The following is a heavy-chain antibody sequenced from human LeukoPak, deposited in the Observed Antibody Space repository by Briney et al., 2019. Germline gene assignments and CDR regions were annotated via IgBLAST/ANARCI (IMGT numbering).Heavy chain of an antibody. Sequence: SETLSLTCTVSGGSISTSSYYWGWIRQPPGKGLECIGNIYYSGSTYYNPSLKSRVTMSVDTSKNQFSLNVNSVTAADTAVYYCARARCSRSGCYSNFDNRGQGTLVTVSS. V-gene: IGHV4-39*07. CDR1: GGSISTSSYY. D-gene: IGHD2-2*01. CDR3: ARARCSRSGCYSNFDN. CDR2: IYYSGST. J-gene: IGHJ4*02.